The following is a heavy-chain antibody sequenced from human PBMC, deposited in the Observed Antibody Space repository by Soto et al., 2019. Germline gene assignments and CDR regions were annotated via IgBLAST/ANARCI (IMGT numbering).Heavy chain of an antibody. J-gene: IGHJ4*02. Sequence: EVQLLESGGGLVQPGGSLRLSCAASGFTFSSYAMSWVRQAPGKGLEWVSGISGSGGRTYYADSVKGRFTISRDNSKNPLYLQMNSLRAEDTAVFYCAKEGAMVSYFDYWGQGTLVTVSS. V-gene: IGHV3-23*01. D-gene: IGHD5-18*01. CDR2: ISGSGGRT. CDR3: AKEGAMVSYFDY. CDR1: GFTFSSYA.